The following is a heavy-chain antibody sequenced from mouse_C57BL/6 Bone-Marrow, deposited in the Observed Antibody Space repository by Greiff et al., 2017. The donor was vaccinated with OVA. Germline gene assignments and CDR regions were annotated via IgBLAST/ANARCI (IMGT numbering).Heavy chain of an antibody. CDR2: ISNGGGST. CDR1: GFTFSDYY. J-gene: IGHJ4*01. Sequence: EVMLVESGGGLVQPGGSLKLSCAASGFTFSDYYMYWVRQTPEKRLEWVAYISNGGGSTYYPDTVKGRFTISRDNAKNTLYLQMSRLKSEDTAMVYWGRRDYYGSSYGGVDYWGQGTSVTVSS. CDR3: GRRDYYGSSYGGVDY. V-gene: IGHV5-12*01. D-gene: IGHD1-1*01.